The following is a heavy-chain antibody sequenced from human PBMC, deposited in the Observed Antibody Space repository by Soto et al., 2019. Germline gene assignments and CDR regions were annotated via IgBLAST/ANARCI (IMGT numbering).Heavy chain of an antibody. CDR1: GGSSSSSNW. V-gene: IGHV4-4*02. D-gene: IGHD1-26*01. CDR3: ARVSGSYYYGMDV. Sequence: SETLSVTCAVAGGSSSSSNWWSWVRQPPGKGLEWIGEIYHSGSTNYNPSLKSRVTISVDKSKNQFSLKLSSVTAADTAVYYYARVSGSYYYGMDVWGQGTTVTVSS. J-gene: IGHJ6*02. CDR2: IYHSGST.